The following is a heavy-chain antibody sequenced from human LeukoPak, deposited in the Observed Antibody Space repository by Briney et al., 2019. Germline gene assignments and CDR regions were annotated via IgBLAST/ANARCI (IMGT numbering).Heavy chain of an antibody. D-gene: IGHD2-15*01. V-gene: IGHV3-23*01. Sequence: GGSLRLSCAASGFTFSDYAMSWVRQAPGKGLEWVSAISGSGGSTHYTDSVKGRFTISRDNSKNTLYLQMNSLRVEDTAVYYCARDPRNVGLAPWGQGTLVTVSS. CDR1: GFTFSDYA. CDR3: ARDPRNVGLAP. CDR2: ISGSGGST. J-gene: IGHJ5*02.